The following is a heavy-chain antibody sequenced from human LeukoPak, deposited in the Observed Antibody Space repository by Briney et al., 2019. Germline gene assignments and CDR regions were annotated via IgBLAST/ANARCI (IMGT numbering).Heavy chain of an antibody. CDR3: ARLPDCSSTTCLNDK. D-gene: IGHD2-2*01. CDR2: IYYSGST. V-gene: IGHV4-39*01. CDR1: GGSISSSIYY. Sequence: SETLSLTCTVSGGSISSSIYYWGWIRQPPGKGLEWIGSIYYSGSTYYNPSLKSRVTISVDTSKSQFSLKLRSLTAADTAVYYCARLPDCSSTTCLNDKWGQGTLVTVSS. J-gene: IGHJ4*02.